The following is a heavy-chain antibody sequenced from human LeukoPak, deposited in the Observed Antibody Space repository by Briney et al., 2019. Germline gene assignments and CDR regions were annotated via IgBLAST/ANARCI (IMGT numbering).Heavy chain of an antibody. V-gene: IGHV4-38-2*02. CDR1: GGSISSGYY. J-gene: IGHJ5*02. CDR3: ARGPRFVVRGINWFDP. Sequence: PSETLSLTCTVSGGSISSGYYWGWIRQPPGKGLEWIGSIYHSGSTYYNPSLKSRVTISVDTSKNQFSLKLSSVTAADTAVYYCARGPRFVVRGINWFDPWGQGTLVTVSS. CDR2: IYHSGST. D-gene: IGHD3-10*01.